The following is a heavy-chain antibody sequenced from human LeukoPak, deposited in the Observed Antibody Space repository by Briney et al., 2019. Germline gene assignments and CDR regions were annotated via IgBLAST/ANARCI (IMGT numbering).Heavy chain of an antibody. J-gene: IGHJ4*02. CDR3: ACSSGWYYFDY. CDR2: ITSSSTYI. D-gene: IGHD6-19*01. V-gene: IGHV3-21*01. CDR1: GFTFSSYN. Sequence: GSLRLSCAASGFTFSSYNMNWVRQAPGKGLEWVSSITSSSTYIYYADSVKGRFTISRDNAKNSLYLQMNSLRAEDTAVYYCACSSGWYYFDYWGQGTLVTVSS.